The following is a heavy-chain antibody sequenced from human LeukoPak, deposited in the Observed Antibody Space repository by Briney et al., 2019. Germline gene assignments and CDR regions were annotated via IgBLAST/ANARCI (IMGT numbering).Heavy chain of an antibody. V-gene: IGHV4-34*01. Sequence: EALSLTCAVSGGSFSGYYWSWIRQPPGKGLEWIGEINHSGSTNYSPSLKSRVTISVDTSKNQFSLKLSSVTAADTAVYYCARRRVVVVAATVPSLKRYWYFDLWGRGTLVTVSS. J-gene: IGHJ2*01. CDR2: INHSGST. D-gene: IGHD2-15*01. CDR3: ARRRVVVVAATVPSLKRYWYFDL. CDR1: GGSFSGYY.